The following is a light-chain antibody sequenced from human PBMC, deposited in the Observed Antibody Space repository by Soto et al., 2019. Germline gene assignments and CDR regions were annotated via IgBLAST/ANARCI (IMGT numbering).Light chain of an antibody. Sequence: IVVTQSPVTLSLSPGESATLACRASQSFXSYFSWYQQKPGQAPRVLXYDASNRATGIPARFSGSGSGTDFTLPISRLEPEDFAVYYCQQRSSGTPTFGQGTKVDIK. CDR3: QQRSSGTPT. CDR2: DAS. J-gene: IGKJ1*01. CDR1: QSFXSY. V-gene: IGKV3-11*01.